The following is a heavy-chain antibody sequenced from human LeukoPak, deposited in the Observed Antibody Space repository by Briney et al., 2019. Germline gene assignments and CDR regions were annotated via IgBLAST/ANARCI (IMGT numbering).Heavy chain of an antibody. D-gene: IGHD5-18*01. CDR1: GLTFSTSG. CDR2: ISGSGGST. CDR3: AKDRIPLWPVWYFNY. V-gene: IGHV3-23*01. J-gene: IGHJ4*02. Sequence: GGSLRLSCTTSGLTFSTSGFNWVRQAPGKGLEWVSAISGSGGSTYYADSVKGRFTISRDNSKNTLYLQMNSLRAEDTAVYYCAKDRIPLWPVWYFNYWGQGTLVTVSS.